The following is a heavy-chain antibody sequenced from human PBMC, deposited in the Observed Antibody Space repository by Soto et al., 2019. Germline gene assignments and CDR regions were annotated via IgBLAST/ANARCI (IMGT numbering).Heavy chain of an antibody. CDR2: IKQDGSEK. D-gene: IGHD1-26*01. CDR3: TRVGADAFDI. Sequence: GWSLRLSCAASGFTFSSYWMSWVRQAPGKGLEWVANIKQDGSEKYYVDSVKGRFTNSRDNAKNALYLQMNSLRAEGTAVYYCTRVGADAFDIWGQGTMVTVSS. J-gene: IGHJ3*02. V-gene: IGHV3-7*03. CDR1: GFTFSSYW.